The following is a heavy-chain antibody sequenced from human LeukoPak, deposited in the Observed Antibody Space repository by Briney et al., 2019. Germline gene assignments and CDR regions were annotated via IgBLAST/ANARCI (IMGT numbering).Heavy chain of an antibody. CDR2: ISSDGSNK. D-gene: IGHD6-13*01. J-gene: IGHJ4*02. CDR1: GFTFSNYA. V-gene: IGHV3-30*01. Sequence: GGSLRLSCAASGFTFSNYALHWVRQAPGKGLEWVALISSDGSNKYYADSVKGRFSTSRDNSKNTVYLQMNSLGAEDTAIYYCARMVVRDTAPAGGDYWGQGTLVTVSS. CDR3: ARMVVRDTAPAGGDY.